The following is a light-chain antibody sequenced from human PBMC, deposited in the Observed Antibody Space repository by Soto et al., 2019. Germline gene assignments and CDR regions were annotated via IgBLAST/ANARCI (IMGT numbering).Light chain of an antibody. J-gene: IGKJ1*01. Sequence: DIVMTQSPLSLPVTPGDPASISCRSSQSLLHSNGYNYLDWYLQKPGQSPQLLSYLGSTRASGVPDRVSGSGSGTDFTLKISRVEAEDVGVYYCMQDLHTPWTFGQGTKVEIK. V-gene: IGKV2-28*01. CDR1: QSLLHSNGYNY. CDR3: MQDLHTPWT. CDR2: LGS.